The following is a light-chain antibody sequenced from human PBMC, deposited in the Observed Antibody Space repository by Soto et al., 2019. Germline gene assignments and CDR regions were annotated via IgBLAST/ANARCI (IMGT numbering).Light chain of an antibody. CDR2: DAS. Sequence: DIQMTQSPSTLSASVGDRDTITCRASQSVGNWLAWYQQKPGKAPKLPMYDASILESGVPARFSGSGSGTEFTRTISRLQPGDFATYCCQQDNYYSAFGQGTKVDIK. CDR3: QQDNYYSA. CDR1: QSVGNW. J-gene: IGKJ1*01. V-gene: IGKV1-5*01.